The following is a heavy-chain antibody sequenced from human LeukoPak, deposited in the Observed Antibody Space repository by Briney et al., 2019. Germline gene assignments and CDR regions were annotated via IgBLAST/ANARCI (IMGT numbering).Heavy chain of an antibody. V-gene: IGHV4-30-2*01. CDR3: ARHDFWSGSFEFDY. D-gene: IGHD3-3*01. CDR2: IYHSGST. Sequence: SETLSLTCTVSGGSISSGGYYWSWIRQPPGKGLEWIGYIYHSGSTYYNPSLKSRVTISVDRSKNQFSLKLSSVTAADTAVYYCARHDFWSGSFEFDYWGREPWSPSPQ. CDR1: GGSISSGGYY. J-gene: IGHJ4*02.